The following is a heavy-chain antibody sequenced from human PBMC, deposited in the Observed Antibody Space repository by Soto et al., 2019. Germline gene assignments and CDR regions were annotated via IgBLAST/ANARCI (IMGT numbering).Heavy chain of an antibody. D-gene: IGHD5-12*01. CDR2: IYHSGST. CDR3: AAGGGLPRYY. Sequence: QLQLQESGSGLVKPSQTLSLTCAVSGGSISSGGYSWSWIRQPPGKGLEWIGYIYHSGSTYYNPSPKSRVTISVDRSKNQFSLRLSSVPAADTAVYYCAAGGGLPRYYWGQGTLVTVSS. J-gene: IGHJ4*02. CDR1: GGSISSGGYS. V-gene: IGHV4-30-2*01.